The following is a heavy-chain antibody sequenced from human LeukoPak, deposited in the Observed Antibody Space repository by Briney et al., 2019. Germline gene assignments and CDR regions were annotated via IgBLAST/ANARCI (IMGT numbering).Heavy chain of an antibody. V-gene: IGHV3-7*03. CDR1: GFSFNIYW. CDR2: INHDGSEK. Sequence: GGSLRLSCAASGFSFNIYWMSWVRQAPGKGLEWVANINHDGSEKYYVDSVKGRFTISRDNAENSLYLQMNSLSAEDTAVYYCTRKVYWGFYYWGQGTLVSLSS. CDR3: TRKVYWGFYY. D-gene: IGHD1-26*01. J-gene: IGHJ4*02.